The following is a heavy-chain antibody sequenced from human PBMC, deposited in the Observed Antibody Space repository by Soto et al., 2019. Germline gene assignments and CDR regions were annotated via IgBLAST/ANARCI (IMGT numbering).Heavy chain of an antibody. Sequence: GGSLRLSCAASGFTFSSYAMSWVRQAPGKGPEWVSAISGSGGSTYYADSVKGRFTISRDNSKNTLYLQMNSLRAEDTAVYYCAKDVTLFRIYHGSGSYRNGNAFDIWGQGTMVTVSS. CDR2: ISGSGGST. D-gene: IGHD3-10*01. CDR3: AKDVTLFRIYHGSGSYRNGNAFDI. J-gene: IGHJ3*02. CDR1: GFTFSSYA. V-gene: IGHV3-23*01.